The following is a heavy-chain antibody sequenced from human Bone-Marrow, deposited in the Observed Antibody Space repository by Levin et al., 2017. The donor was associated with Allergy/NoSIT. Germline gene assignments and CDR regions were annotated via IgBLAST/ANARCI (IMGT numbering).Heavy chain of an antibody. D-gene: IGHD6-19*01. Sequence: LSQTLSLTCTVSGGSISSYYWNWIRQPPGKGLEWIGSIYHSGGTNYSPSLQSRVTISLDTSTNQFSLKMNSVTEADTAVYFCARKYGTGWYTYFLDYWGQGTLVTVSS. CDR2: IYHSGGT. V-gene: IGHV4-59*01. CDR3: ARKYGTGWYTYFLDY. J-gene: IGHJ4*02. CDR1: GGSISSYY.